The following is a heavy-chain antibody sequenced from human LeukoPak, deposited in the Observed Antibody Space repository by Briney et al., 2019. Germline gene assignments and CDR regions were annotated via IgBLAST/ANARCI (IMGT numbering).Heavy chain of an antibody. CDR2: IYYSGSS. CDR1: GGSISSSSYY. J-gene: IGHJ3*02. CDR3: ARDGTLSSGDAFDI. V-gene: IGHV4-39*07. D-gene: IGHD3-22*01. Sequence: SETLSLTCTVSGGSISSSSYYWGWIRQPPGKGLEWIGSIYYSGSSYYNPSLESRVTISVDTSKNQFSLKLTSVTAADTAVYFCARDGTLSSGDAFDIWGQGTMVTVSS.